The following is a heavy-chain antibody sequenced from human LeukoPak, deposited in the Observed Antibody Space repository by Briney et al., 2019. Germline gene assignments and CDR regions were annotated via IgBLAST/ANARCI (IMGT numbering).Heavy chain of an antibody. Sequence: GGSLRLSCAASGFTFSSYEMNWVRQAPGKGLEWVAVISYDGSNKYYADSVKGRFTISRDNSKNTLYLQMNSLRAEDTAVYYCARDGSELPVYHSASSYYYYMDVWGKGTTVTVSS. CDR1: GFTFSSYE. D-gene: IGHD1-26*01. J-gene: IGHJ6*03. CDR2: ISYDGSNK. CDR3: ARDGSELPVYHSASSYYYYMDV. V-gene: IGHV3-30*04.